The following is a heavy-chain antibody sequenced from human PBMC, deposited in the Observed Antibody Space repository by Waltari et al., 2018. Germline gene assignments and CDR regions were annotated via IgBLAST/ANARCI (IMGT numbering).Heavy chain of an antibody. CDR3: ARGGITIFGVASGHYDY. V-gene: IGHV3-21*01. Sequence: EVQLVESGGGLVKPGGSLRLSCAASGFTFSSYSMNWVRQAPGEGLEWVSSISSSSSYIYYADSVKGRFTISRDNAKNSLYLQMNSLRAEDTAVYYCARGGITIFGVASGHYDYWGQGTLVTVSS. CDR1: GFTFSSYS. CDR2: ISSSSSYI. J-gene: IGHJ4*02. D-gene: IGHD3-3*01.